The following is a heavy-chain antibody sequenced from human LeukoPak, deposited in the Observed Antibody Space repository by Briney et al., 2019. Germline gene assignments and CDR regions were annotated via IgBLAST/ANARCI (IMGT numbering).Heavy chain of an antibody. D-gene: IGHD1-26*01. Sequence: TGGSLGLSCAASGFTFSSYAMSWVRQAPGKGLEWVSAIRGSGDRTHYADSVKGRFTISRDNSKNTLYLQMNSLRAEDTAVYYCAKDSKIVGATFRSYHYMDVWGKGTAVTVSS. CDR3: AKDSKIVGATFRSYHYMDV. V-gene: IGHV3-23*01. CDR1: GFTFSSYA. J-gene: IGHJ6*03. CDR2: IRGSGDRT.